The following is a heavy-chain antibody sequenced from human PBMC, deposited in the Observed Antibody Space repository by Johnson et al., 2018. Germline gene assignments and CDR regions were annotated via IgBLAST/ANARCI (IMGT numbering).Heavy chain of an antibody. J-gene: IGHJ6*03. V-gene: IGHV3-30*18. Sequence: QVQLVQSGGGVVQPGRSLRLSCAASGFTFSSYGMHWVRQAPGKGLEWVAVISYDGSNKYYADSVKGRFTISRDNSKNTLYLQMNSLRAEDTAGYYCAKDQVGRYYYGSGSYYMDVWGKGTTVTVSS. CDR3: AKDQVGRYYYGSGSYYMDV. CDR1: GFTFSSYG. D-gene: IGHD3-10*01. CDR2: ISYDGSNK.